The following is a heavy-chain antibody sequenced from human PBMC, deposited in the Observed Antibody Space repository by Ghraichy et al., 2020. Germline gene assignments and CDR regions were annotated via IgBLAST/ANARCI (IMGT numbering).Heavy chain of an antibody. CDR3: TRAVAGTRFDY. D-gene: IGHD6-19*01. CDR1: GDSMSNYY. J-gene: IGHJ4*02. Sequence: SQTHSLTCTVSGDSMSNYYWSWIRQPAGKGLEWIGRLSTSGSSNYAPSLKSRVTMSVDRSNTQFSLTLSSVTAADTAVYYCTRAVAGTRFDYWGQGTLVTVSS. V-gene: IGHV4-4*07. CDR2: LSTSGSS.